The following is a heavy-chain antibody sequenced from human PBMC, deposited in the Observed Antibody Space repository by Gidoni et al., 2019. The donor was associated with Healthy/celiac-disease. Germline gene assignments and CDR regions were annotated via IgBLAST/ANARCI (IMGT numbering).Heavy chain of an antibody. CDR1: GFTFSSYE. CDR2: ISSSGSTI. Sequence: EVQLVESGGGLVQPGGSLRLAWAASGFTFSSYEMNWVRQAPGKGLECVSYISSSGSTIYYAASVKGRFTISRDNAKHSLYLPMNSLRAEDTAVYYCARDRGKWELLDYWGQGTLVTVSS. V-gene: IGHV3-48*03. J-gene: IGHJ4*02. D-gene: IGHD1-26*01. CDR3: ARDRGKWELLDY.